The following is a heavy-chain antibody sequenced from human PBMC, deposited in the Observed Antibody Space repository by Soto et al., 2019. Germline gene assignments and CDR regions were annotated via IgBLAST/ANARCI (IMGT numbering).Heavy chain of an antibody. J-gene: IGHJ3*02. CDR2: IYWDDDK. CDR1: GFSLSTSGVG. Sequence: QITLKESGPTLVKPTQTLTLTCTFSGFSLSTSGVGVGWIRQPPRKALEWLALIYWDDDKRYSPSLKSRLTSTKDPSKNPVVLTMTNMDPVDTATYYCAHRLWSSGWDDAFDIWGQGTMVTVSS. CDR3: AHRLWSSGWDDAFDI. D-gene: IGHD6-19*01. V-gene: IGHV2-5*02.